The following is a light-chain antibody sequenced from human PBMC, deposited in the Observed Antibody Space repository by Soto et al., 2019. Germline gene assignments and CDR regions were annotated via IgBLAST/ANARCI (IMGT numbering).Light chain of an antibody. CDR2: RTS. CDR3: QQYSSNPIT. CDR1: QSISSN. V-gene: IGKV3-15*01. J-gene: IGKJ5*01. Sequence: EIVMTQSPATLSVSPGERATLSCRASQSISSNLAWYQQKPGQAPRLLMFRTSSRATGFPARFSGSGSGTEFNLTISSLQSEDVAVYYCQQYSSNPITFGQGTRLEIK.